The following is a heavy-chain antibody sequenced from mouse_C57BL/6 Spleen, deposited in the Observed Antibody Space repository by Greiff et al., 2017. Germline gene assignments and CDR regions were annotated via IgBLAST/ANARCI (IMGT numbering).Heavy chain of an antibody. Sequence: QVQLQQSGPELVKPGASVKISCKASGYAFRSSWMNWVKQRPGKGLEWIGRIYPGDGDTNYNGKFKGKATLTADKSSSTAYMQLSSLTSEDSAVYFCARSASAYYSNHGYFDVWGTGTTVTVSA. V-gene: IGHV1-82*01. J-gene: IGHJ1*03. CDR1: GYAFRSSW. CDR3: ARSASAYYSNHGYFDV. D-gene: IGHD2-5*01. CDR2: IYPGDGDT.